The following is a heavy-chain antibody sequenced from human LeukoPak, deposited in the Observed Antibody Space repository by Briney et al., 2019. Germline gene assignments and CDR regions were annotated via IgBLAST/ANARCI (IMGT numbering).Heavy chain of an antibody. CDR1: GFTFSSSW. CDR3: VRDNRGPDD. J-gene: IGHJ4*02. Sequence: GGSLRLSCAASGFTFSSSWMHWVRQAPGKGLVWVSRINSDGSSTGYADSVEGRFTISRDNAKNTLYLQMNGLRAEDTALYYCVRDNRGPDDWGQGTLVTVSS. V-gene: IGHV3-74*01. CDR2: INSDGSST.